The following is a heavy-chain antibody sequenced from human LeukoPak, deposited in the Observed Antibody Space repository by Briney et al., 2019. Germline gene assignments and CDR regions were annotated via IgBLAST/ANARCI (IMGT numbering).Heavy chain of an antibody. D-gene: IGHD3-10*01. Sequence: GGSLRLSCAAYGFSFSNSWMNWVRQAPGKGLEWVASTKPDGSQKYYVDSVKGRFFISRDNVKDSLYLQMNSLRAEDTAVYYCARDFAREFTIDYWGQGTLVTVSS. J-gene: IGHJ4*02. CDR1: GFSFSNSW. V-gene: IGHV3-7*01. CDR3: ARDFAREFTIDY. CDR2: TKPDGSQK.